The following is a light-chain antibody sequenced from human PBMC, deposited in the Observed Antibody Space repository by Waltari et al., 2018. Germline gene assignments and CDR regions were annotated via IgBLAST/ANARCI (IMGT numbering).Light chain of an antibody. CDR2: GAS. V-gene: IGKV3-15*01. CDR1: QRVGSN. CDR3: QQYNNWPPLT. Sequence: EIVMTQSPATLSVSPGASATLPCRTSQRVGSNSAWYLQKRGQAPRPLIYGASTRASGIAARFSGSGSGTEFTLTISSLQSEDFAVYYCQQYNNWPPLTFGGGTQVEIK. J-gene: IGKJ4*01.